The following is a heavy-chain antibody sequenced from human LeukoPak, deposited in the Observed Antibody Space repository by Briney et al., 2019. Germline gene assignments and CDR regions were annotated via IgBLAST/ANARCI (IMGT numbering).Heavy chain of an antibody. J-gene: IGHJ4*02. V-gene: IGHV4-4*07. CDR3: AMAYSSSWYYFDY. CDR2: IYTSGST. CDR1: GGSISSYY. Sequence: SETLSLTCTVSGGSISSYYWSWIRQPAGKGLEWIGRIYTSGSTNYNPSLKSRVTMAVDTSKNQFSLRLSSVTAADTAVYYCAMAYSSSWYYFDYWGQGTLVTVSS. D-gene: IGHD6-13*01.